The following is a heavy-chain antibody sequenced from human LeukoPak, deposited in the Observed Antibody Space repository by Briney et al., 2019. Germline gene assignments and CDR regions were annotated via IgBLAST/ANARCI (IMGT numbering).Heavy chain of an antibody. CDR1: GFTFSSYG. Sequence: PGGSLRLSCAASGFTFSSYGMHWVRQAPGKGLEWVAVISYDGSNKYYADSVKGRFTISRDNSKNTLYLQMNSLRAEDTAVYYCARSGCSSTSCHGNWFDPWGQGTLVTVSS. CDR2: ISYDGSNK. J-gene: IGHJ5*02. CDR3: ARSGCSSTSCHGNWFDP. D-gene: IGHD2-2*01. V-gene: IGHV3-30*03.